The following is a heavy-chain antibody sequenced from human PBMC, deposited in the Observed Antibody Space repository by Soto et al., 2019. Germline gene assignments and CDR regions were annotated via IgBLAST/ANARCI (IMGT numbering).Heavy chain of an antibody. V-gene: IGHV4-30-2*01. CDR3: ARAPPKGPIDY. J-gene: IGHJ4*02. CDR1: GGSISSGGYS. Sequence: PSETLSLTCAVSGGSISSGGYSWGWIRRPPGKGLEWIGYIYHSGSTYYNPSLKSRVTISVDRSKNQFSLKLSSVTAADTAVYYCARAPPKGPIDYWGQGXLVTVYS. CDR2: IYHSGST.